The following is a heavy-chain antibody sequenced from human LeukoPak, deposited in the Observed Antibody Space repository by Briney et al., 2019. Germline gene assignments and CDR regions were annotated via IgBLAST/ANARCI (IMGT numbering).Heavy chain of an antibody. Sequence: SVKVSCKASGGTFSSYTIRWVRQAPGQGLEWMGRIIPILGIANYAQKFQGRVTITADKSTSTAYMELSSLRSEDTAVYYCASPISGSYYGTWGQGTLVTVSS. CDR1: GGTFSSYT. CDR3: ASPISGSYYGT. J-gene: IGHJ5*02. D-gene: IGHD1-26*01. V-gene: IGHV1-69*02. CDR2: IIPILGIA.